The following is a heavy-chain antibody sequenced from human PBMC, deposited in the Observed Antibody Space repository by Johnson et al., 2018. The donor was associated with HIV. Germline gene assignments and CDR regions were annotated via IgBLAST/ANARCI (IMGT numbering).Heavy chain of an antibody. D-gene: IGHD4-11*01. CDR1: GFTFTTYA. Sequence: QVQLVESGGGVVQPGGSLRLSCAASGFTFTTYAMHWVRQAPGKGLEWVAVLSSDESNTYYADSVKGRFTISRDNSKNTLFLQMDSLRADDTAVYYCARETRDDAFDIWGQGTMVTVSS. CDR3: ARETRDDAFDI. CDR2: LSSDESNT. V-gene: IGHV3-30*04. J-gene: IGHJ3*02.